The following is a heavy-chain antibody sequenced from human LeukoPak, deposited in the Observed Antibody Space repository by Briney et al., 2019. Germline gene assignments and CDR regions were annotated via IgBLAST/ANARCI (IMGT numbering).Heavy chain of an antibody. J-gene: IGHJ4*02. Sequence: SETLSLTCTVSGGSISSSSYYWGWIRQPPGKGLEWIGSIYYSGSAYYNPSLKSRVTISVDTSKNHFSLKLSSVTAADTAVYYCARLSGSYYSDFDYWGQGTLVTVSS. D-gene: IGHD1-26*01. CDR1: GGSISSSSYY. CDR2: IYYSGSA. V-gene: IGHV4-39*01. CDR3: ARLSGSYYSDFDY.